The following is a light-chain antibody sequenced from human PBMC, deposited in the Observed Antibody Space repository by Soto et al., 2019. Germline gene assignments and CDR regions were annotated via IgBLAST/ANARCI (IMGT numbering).Light chain of an antibody. J-gene: IGLJ2*01. Sequence: QSVFTQPPSVSAAPGQKVTISCSGSSSNIVNNYVSWYQQLPGKAPKLLIYDNGKRPSGIPDRFSGYKSGTSATLCITGVQTSDGADYYFGTWEGRLKTQIFGGGTKLTVL. V-gene: IGLV1-51*01. CDR3: GTWEGRLKTQI. CDR1: SSNIVNNY. CDR2: DNG.